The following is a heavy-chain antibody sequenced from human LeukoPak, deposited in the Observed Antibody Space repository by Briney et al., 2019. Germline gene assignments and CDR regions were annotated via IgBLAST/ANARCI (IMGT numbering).Heavy chain of an antibody. CDR1: GYSISSGYY. V-gene: IGHV4-38-2*02. D-gene: IGHD3-10*01. J-gene: IGHJ4*02. CDR3: ARWPRGFIWFGELTHD. CDR2: IYQSGST. Sequence: SETLSLTCSVSGYSISSGYYWGWIRQSPGKGLEWIGSIYQSGSTYYNPSLKSRVTISVDTSKNQFSLKLSSVSAADTAVYYCARWPRGFIWFGELTHDWGQGTLVTVSS.